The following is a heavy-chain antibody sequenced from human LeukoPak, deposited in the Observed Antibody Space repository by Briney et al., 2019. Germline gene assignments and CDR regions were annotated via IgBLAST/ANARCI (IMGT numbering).Heavy chain of an antibody. CDR2: ISSSSSYI. V-gene: IGHV3-21*01. CDR1: GFTCSSYS. CDR3: ARGRYSGSQGFDY. Sequence: GGSLTLSCAASGFTCSSYSMNWVRQAPGKGLEWVSSISSSSSYIYYADSVKGRFTISRDNAKNSLYLQMNSLRAEDTAVYYCARGRYSGSQGFDYWGQGTLVTVSS. D-gene: IGHD1-26*01. J-gene: IGHJ4*02.